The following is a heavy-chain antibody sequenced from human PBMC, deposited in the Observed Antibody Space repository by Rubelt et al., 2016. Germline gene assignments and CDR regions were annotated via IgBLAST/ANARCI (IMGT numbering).Heavy chain of an antibody. Sequence: QLQLQESGPGLVKPSETLSLTCTVSGGSISSRSYYWGWIRQPPGKGLEWIGDSNDSGSNNYNPSLKSRVTISVDTSKNQFSLKLSSVTAADTAVYYCGRRYNYGPQYDFWGQGTLVTVSS. CDR1: GGSISSRSYY. J-gene: IGHJ4*02. D-gene: IGHD1-1*01. V-gene: IGHV4-39*07. CDR2: SNDSGSN. CDR3: GRRYNYGPQYDF.